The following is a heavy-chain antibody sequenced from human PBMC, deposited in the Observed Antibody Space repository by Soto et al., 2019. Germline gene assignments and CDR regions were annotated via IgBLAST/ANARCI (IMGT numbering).Heavy chain of an antibody. Sequence: SETLSLTCAVYGGSFSGYYWSWIRQPPGKGLEWIGEINHNGSTNYNPSLKSRVTISVDTSKNQFSLKLSSVTAADTAVYYCARGAFYSSSWQRGLDWFDPWGQGTLVTVSS. D-gene: IGHD6-13*01. J-gene: IGHJ5*02. CDR1: GGSFSGYY. V-gene: IGHV4-34*01. CDR2: INHNGST. CDR3: ARGAFYSSSWQRGLDWFDP.